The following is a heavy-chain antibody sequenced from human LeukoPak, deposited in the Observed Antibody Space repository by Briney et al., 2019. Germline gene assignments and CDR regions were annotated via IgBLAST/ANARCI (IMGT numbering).Heavy chain of an antibody. J-gene: IGHJ5*02. CDR3: ARDAPSAGFDP. Sequence: ASVKVSCKASGYTFTSYGIIWVRQAPGQGLEWMGWISPYNGNTNYAQKLQGRVTMTTDTSTSTAYMELRSLRSDDTAVYYCARDAPSAGFDPWGQGTLVTVSS. CDR1: GYTFTSYG. CDR2: ISPYNGNT. V-gene: IGHV1-18*01.